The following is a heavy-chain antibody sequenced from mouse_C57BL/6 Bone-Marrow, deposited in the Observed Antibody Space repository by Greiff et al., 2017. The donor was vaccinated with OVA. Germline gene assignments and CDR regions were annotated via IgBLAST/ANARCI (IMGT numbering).Heavy chain of an antibody. D-gene: IGHD2-3*01. CDR2: IDPSDSYT. V-gene: IGHV1-59*01. CDR3: ARRRWLLRRNYAMDY. Sequence: VKLQQPGAELVRPGTSVKLSCKASGYTFTSYWMHWVKQRPGQGLEWIGVIDPSDSYTNYNQKFKGKATLTVDTSSSTAYMQLSSLTSEDSAVYYCARRRWLLRRNYAMDYWGQGTSVTVSS. J-gene: IGHJ4*01. CDR1: GYTFTSYW.